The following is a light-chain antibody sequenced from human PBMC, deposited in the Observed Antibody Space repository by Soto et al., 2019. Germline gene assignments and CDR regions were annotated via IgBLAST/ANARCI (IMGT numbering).Light chain of an antibody. V-gene: IGKV3-20*01. CDR1: QSVSSNY. Sequence: EIVLPQSPGTLSLSPGERATLFCRASQSVSSNYLAWFQQRPGQPPRLLISGASSRATGIPDRFSGSGSGTDFTLTISRLEPEDFAVYHCQQYGGAPWTFGQGTKVEIK. J-gene: IGKJ1*01. CDR2: GAS. CDR3: QQYGGAPWT.